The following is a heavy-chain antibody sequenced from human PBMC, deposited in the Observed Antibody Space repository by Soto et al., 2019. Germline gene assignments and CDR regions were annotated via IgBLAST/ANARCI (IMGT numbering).Heavy chain of an antibody. CDR3: ARGRDSSGYPDAFDI. J-gene: IGHJ3*02. Sequence: QVQLVESGGGVVQPGRSLRLSCAASGFTFSSYGMHWVRQAPGKGLEWVAVIWYDGSNKYYADSVKGRFTISRENSKNTLYLQMNSLRAEDTAVYYCARGRDSSGYPDAFDIWGQGTMVTVSS. CDR1: GFTFSSYG. D-gene: IGHD3-22*01. V-gene: IGHV3-33*01. CDR2: IWYDGSNK.